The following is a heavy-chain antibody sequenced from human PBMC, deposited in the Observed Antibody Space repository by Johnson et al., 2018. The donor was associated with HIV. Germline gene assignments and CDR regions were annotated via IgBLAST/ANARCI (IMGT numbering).Heavy chain of an antibody. CDR2: IKQDGSEK. V-gene: IGHV3-7*03. CDR1: GFTFSSHG. CDR3: ARESDSSGYYSDAFDI. D-gene: IGHD3-22*01. J-gene: IGHJ3*02. Sequence: VQLVESGGGVVQPGGSLRLSCAASGFTFSSHGMHWVRQAPGKGLEWVANIKQDGSEKYYVDSVKGRFTISRDNAKNSLYLQMNSLRAEDTAVYYCARESDSSGYYSDAFDIWGQGTMVTVSS.